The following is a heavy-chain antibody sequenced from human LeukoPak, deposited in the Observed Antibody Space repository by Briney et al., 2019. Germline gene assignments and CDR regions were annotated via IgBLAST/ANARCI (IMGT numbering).Heavy chain of an antibody. D-gene: IGHD3-3*01. CDR2: IYYSGST. CDR1: GGSISSRSYY. CDR3: ARQALSPSEYDFWSGSEDAFDI. Sequence: PSETLSLTCTVSGGSISSRSYYWGWIRQPPGKGLEWIGSIYYSGSTYYNPSLKSRVTISVDTSKNQFSLKLSSVTAADTAVYYCARQALSPSEYDFWSGSEDAFDIWGQGTMVTVSS. J-gene: IGHJ3*02. V-gene: IGHV4-39*01.